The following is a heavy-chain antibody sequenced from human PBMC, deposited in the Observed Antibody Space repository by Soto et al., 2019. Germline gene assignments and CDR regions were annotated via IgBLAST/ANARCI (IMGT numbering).Heavy chain of an antibody. J-gene: IGHJ6*02. CDR2: IYHSGST. Sequence: PSLTRTVSGGSINSGDYYWSWIRQPPGKGLEWIGYIYHSGSTYYNPSLKSRVTISVDTSKNQFSLKLSSVTAADTAVYYCARRYCSGYCPCYPQAYGMDFWGQGLTVTVS. D-gene: IGHD2-15*01. V-gene: IGHV4-30-4*01. CDR3: ARRYCSGYCPCYPQAYGMDF. CDR1: GGSINSGDYY.